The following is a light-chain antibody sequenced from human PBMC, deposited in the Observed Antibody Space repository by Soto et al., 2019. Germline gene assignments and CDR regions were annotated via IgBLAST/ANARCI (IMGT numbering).Light chain of an antibody. CDR3: QSYDSSLSALYV. CDR2: GNS. V-gene: IGLV1-40*01. CDR1: SSNIGAGYD. J-gene: IGLJ1*01. Sequence: XLTQPPSVSGAPGQRVTISCTGSSSNIGAGYDVHWYQQLPGTAPKLLIYGNSNRPSGVPDRFSGSKSGTSASLAITGLQAEDEADYYCQSYDSSLSALYVFGTGTKVT.